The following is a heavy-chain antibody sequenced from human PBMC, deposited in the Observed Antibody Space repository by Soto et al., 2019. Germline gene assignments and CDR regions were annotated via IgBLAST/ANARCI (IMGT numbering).Heavy chain of an antibody. Sequence: PSETLSLTCAVSGGPINNNKWWSWVRQPPGKGLEWIGEIYHSGSTNYNPSLKSRVTISVDKSKNQFSLKVSSVTAADTAVYYCARVGTLNYYYNDMDVWGQGTTVTVSS. V-gene: IGHV4-4*02. CDR1: GGPINNNKW. CDR3: ARVGTLNYYYNDMDV. J-gene: IGHJ6*02. CDR2: IYHSGST. D-gene: IGHD1-26*01.